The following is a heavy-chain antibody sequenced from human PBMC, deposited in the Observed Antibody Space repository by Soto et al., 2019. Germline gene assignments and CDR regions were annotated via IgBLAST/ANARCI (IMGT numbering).Heavy chain of an antibody. CDR2: ISGGGDTT. CDR3: AKGRGGSGSLTPRVDF. J-gene: IGHJ4*02. D-gene: IGHD3-10*01. CDR1: GFTFNNYA. Sequence: EVQLLESGGGVVQPGGSLRLSCAASGFTFNNYAMTWVRQAPGKWLEWVSAISGGGDTTSYADSVKGRFTVSRDGSRNTLYLQMSSLRAEDTALYYCAKGRGGSGSLTPRVDFWGQGTPVTVSS. V-gene: IGHV3-23*01.